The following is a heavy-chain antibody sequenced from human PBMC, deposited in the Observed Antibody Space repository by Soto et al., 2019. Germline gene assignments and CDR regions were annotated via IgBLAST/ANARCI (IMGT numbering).Heavy chain of an antibody. D-gene: IGHD1-20*01. CDR2: TYYRSKWYN. CDR3: TSESLPYNWNRFGY. Sequence: SQTLSLTCAISGDSVSSNSAAWNWIRQSPSRGVEWLGRTYYRSKWYNDYAVSVKSRITINPDTSKNQFSLQRNSVTPKDTAVDSCTSESLPYNWNRFGYWRQGTLLTVSS. CDR1: GDSVSSNSAA. V-gene: IGHV6-1*01. J-gene: IGHJ4*02.